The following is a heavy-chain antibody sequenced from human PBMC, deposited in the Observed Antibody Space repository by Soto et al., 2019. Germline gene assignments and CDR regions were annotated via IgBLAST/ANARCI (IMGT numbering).Heavy chain of an antibody. V-gene: IGHV3-30*18. CDR2: ISYDGSNK. Sequence: PGGSLRLSCAASGFTFSSYGMHWVRQAPGKGLEWVAVISYDGSNKYYADSVKGRFTISRDNSKNTLYLQMNSLRAEDTAVYYCAKAPCHGAAAGTRICGFDYWRQGTLVTVSS. CDR3: AKAPCHGAAAGTRICGFDY. D-gene: IGHD6-13*01. CDR1: GFTFSSYG. J-gene: IGHJ4*02.